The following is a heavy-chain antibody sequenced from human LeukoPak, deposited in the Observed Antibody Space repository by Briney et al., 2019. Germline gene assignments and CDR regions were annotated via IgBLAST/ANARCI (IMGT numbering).Heavy chain of an antibody. CDR3: ARVRGQQLVRWFDP. CDR1: GFTFSSYA. D-gene: IGHD6-13*01. CDR2: INWDGGST. Sequence: PGGSLRLSCAASGFTFSSYAMSWVRQAPGKGLEWVSGINWDGGSTGYADSVKGRFTISRDNAKNSLYLQMNSLRAEDTALYHCARVRGQQLVRWFDPWGQGTLVTVS. V-gene: IGHV3-20*01. J-gene: IGHJ5*02.